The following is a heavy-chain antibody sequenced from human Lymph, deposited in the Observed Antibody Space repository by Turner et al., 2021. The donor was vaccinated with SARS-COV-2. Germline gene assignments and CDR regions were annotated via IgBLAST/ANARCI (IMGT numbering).Heavy chain of an antibody. CDR1: GGTFSSYA. CDR2: IVPILVIA. Sequence: QVQLVQSVPEVKKPGSLVKVSCKASGGTFSSYAITWVRQAPGQGLEWRGGIVPILVIANDAQKFQGRVTITADKSTSTDNMELSSLRSEDTAVDYCARESPCCSSTSCYDPWGQGTLVTVSS. J-gene: IGHJ5*02. D-gene: IGHD2-2*01. CDR3: ARESPCCSSTSCYDP. V-gene: IGHV1-69*10.